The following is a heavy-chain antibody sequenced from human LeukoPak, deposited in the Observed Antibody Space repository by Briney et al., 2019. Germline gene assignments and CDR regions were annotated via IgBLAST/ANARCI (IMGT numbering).Heavy chain of an antibody. CDR1: GFTFSDYN. CDR2: ISRSGSTK. J-gene: IGHJ4*02. D-gene: IGHD3-10*01. CDR3: AKEGGDYYGSGNYCFSY. V-gene: IGHV3-11*01. Sequence: SGGSLRLSCAASGFTFSDYNMRWIRQAPGKGLEWVSSISRSGSTKYYADSVKGRFTISRDNAKNSLFLQMNSLRAEDTAVYYCAKEGGDYYGSGNYCFSYWGQGTLVTVSS.